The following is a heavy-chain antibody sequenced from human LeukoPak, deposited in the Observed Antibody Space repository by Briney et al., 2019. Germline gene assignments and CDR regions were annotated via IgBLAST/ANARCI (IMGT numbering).Heavy chain of an antibody. V-gene: IGHV1-69*05. Sequence: SVKVSCKASGGTFSSYAISWVRQAPGRGLEWMGGIIPIFGTANYAQKFQGRVTITTDESTSTAYMELSSLRSEDTAVYYCARSCSSTSCYSYNWFDPWGQGTLVTVSS. CDR3: ARSCSSTSCYSYNWFDP. J-gene: IGHJ5*02. CDR2: IIPIFGTA. D-gene: IGHD2-2*01. CDR1: GGTFSSYA.